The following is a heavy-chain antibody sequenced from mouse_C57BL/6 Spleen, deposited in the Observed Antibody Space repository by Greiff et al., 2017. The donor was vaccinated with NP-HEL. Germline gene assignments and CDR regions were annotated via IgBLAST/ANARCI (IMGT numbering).Heavy chain of an antibody. CDR3: ARREDI. Sequence: VQVVESGPGLVAPSPSLSITCTVSGFSLTSYGVHWVRQPPGKGLEWLGVIWAGGSTNYNSALMSRLSISKDNSKSQVFLKMNSLQPDDTAMYYCARREDIWGQGTTLTVSS. V-gene: IGHV2-9*02. J-gene: IGHJ2*01. D-gene: IGHD1-3*01. CDR2: IWAGGST. CDR1: GFSLTSYG.